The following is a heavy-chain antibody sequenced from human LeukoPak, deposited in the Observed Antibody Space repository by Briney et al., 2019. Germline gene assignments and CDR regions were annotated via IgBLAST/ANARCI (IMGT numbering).Heavy chain of an antibody. Sequence: GESLKISCKGSGYSFTSYWIGWVRQMPGKGLEWMGIIYPGDSDTRYSPSFQGQVTISADKSISTAYLQWSGLKASDTAMCYCARLRYCSSTSCLNWFDPWGQGTLVTVSS. CDR3: ARLRYCSSTSCLNWFDP. J-gene: IGHJ5*02. CDR2: IYPGDSDT. D-gene: IGHD2-2*01. CDR1: GYSFTSYW. V-gene: IGHV5-51*01.